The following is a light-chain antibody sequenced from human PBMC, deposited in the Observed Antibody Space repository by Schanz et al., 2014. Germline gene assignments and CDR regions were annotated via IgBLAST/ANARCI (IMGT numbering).Light chain of an antibody. CDR2: EVT. Sequence: QSALTQPPSASGSPGQSVTISCSGTSSDVGGSNYVSWYQQHPGKAPKLMIYEVTKRPSGVPDRFSGSKSGNTASLTVSGLQTEDEADYYCSSYTSSTTRVFGGGTKLTVL. J-gene: IGLJ3*02. CDR3: SSYTSSTTRV. CDR1: SSDVGGSNY. V-gene: IGLV2-8*01.